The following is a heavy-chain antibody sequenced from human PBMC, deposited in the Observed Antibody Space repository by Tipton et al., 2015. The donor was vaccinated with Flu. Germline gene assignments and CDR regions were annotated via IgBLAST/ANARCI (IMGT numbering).Heavy chain of an antibody. D-gene: IGHD6-13*01. J-gene: IGHJ3*02. Sequence: GSLRLSCAASEFTFTNAWMSWVRQAPGKGLEWVGRIKSKADGGTADYPAPVKGRFTVSRDDLKNTLYLQMNSLETEDTAVYYCTTFVLTYSSGWYRGAFDIWGQGTMVTVSS. CDR1: EFTFTNAW. V-gene: IGHV3-15*01. CDR2: IKSKADGGTA. CDR3: TTFVLTYSSGWYRGAFDI.